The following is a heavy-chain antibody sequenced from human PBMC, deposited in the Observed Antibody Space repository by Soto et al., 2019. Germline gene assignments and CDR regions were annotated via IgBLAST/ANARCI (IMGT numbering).Heavy chain of an antibody. J-gene: IGHJ4*02. CDR2: IYHSGST. D-gene: IGHD1-26*01. CDR1: GGSISRYY. CDR3: ARHGGDNYYNY. V-gene: IGHV4-59*08. Sequence: QVQLQESGPGLVKPSATLSLTCTVSGGSISRYYWSWIRQPPGKALEWIGYIYHSGSTNYHPSLQSRIALSVDTAKNQFSLKLSSVTASDTAVYYCARHGGDNYYNYWGQGTLVTVSS.